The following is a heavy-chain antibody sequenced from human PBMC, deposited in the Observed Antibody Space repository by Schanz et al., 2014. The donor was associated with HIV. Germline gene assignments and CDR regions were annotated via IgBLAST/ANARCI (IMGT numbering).Heavy chain of an antibody. CDR2: IWYDGSNK. Sequence: QVQMVESGGGVVQPGRSLRLSCAASGFTLSNSAMHWVRQAPGKGLEWVAVIWYDGSNKYYADSVKGRFTISRDNSKNTLYLQMNSLRAEDTAVYYCARRDYGDYYYYYGIDVWGQGTTVTVSS. J-gene: IGHJ6*02. CDR1: GFTLSNSA. D-gene: IGHD4-17*01. V-gene: IGHV3-30*04. CDR3: ARRDYGDYYYYYGIDV.